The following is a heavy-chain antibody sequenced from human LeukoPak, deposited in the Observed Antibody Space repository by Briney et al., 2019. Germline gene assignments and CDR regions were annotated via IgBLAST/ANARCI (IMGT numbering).Heavy chain of an antibody. J-gene: IGHJ4*02. CDR3: ARGEICSSTSCPLSFDY. CDR2: IYYSGTT. Sequence: SETLSLTCTVSGGSISSSNYYWGWIRQPPGKGLEWIGSIYYSGTTYYSSSLKSRVIISVDTSKNQFSLKLSSVTAADTAVYHCARGEICSSTSCPLSFDYWGQGTLVTVSS. D-gene: IGHD2-2*01. CDR1: GGSISSSNYY. V-gene: IGHV4-39*07.